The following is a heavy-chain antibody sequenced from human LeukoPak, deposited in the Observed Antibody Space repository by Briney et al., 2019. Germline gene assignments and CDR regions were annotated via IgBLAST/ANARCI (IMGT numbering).Heavy chain of an antibody. CDR2: IIPIFGTA. Sequence: ASVKVSCKASGGTFSSYAISWVRQAPGQGLEWMGGIIPIFGTANYAQKFQGRVTITADESTSTAYMELSSLRSEDTAVYYCARVTMVRGVILGYSWFDPWGQGTLVTVSS. V-gene: IGHV1-69*01. CDR3: ARVTMVRGVILGYSWFDP. J-gene: IGHJ5*02. CDR1: GGTFSSYA. D-gene: IGHD3-10*01.